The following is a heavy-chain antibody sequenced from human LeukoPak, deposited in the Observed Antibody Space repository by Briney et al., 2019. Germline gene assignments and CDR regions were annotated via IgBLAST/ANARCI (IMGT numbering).Heavy chain of an antibody. D-gene: IGHD2-8*01. CDR1: GYHFTTYW. CDR2: VFPGDSKT. J-gene: IGHJ4*02. V-gene: IGHV5-51*01. CDR3: ARLDTKNFQF. Sequence: GASLKIPCKVSGYHFTTYWIAWVRQKPGKGLEWMGMVFPGDSKTNYSAAFLGQVTMSVDKSIGGAYLQWRSLKASDTAMYYCARLDTKNFQFWGQGTLVSVSS.